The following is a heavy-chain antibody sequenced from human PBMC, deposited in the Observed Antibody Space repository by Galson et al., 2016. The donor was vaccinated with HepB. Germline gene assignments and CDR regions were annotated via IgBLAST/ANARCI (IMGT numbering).Heavy chain of an antibody. CDR3: AEVGHDGGGSAVHFEN. D-gene: IGHD2-15*01. V-gene: IGHV3-23*01. CDR1: GLIFSRHP. CDR2: INESGSSR. J-gene: IGHJ4*02. Sequence: SLRLSCAVSGLIFSRHPMSWVRQAPGKGLEWVVDINESGSSRNYADSVKGRFTISRDNLKNTLYLEMNSLRAEDTAVYYCAEVGHDGGGSAVHFENWGPGTLVTVSS.